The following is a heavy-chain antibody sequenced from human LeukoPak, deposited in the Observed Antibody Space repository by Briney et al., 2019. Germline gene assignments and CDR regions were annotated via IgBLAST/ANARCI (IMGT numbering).Heavy chain of an antibody. Sequence: PSQTLSLTCTVSGASITSGLHYWNWIRQPAGKGLEWIGRINTSGTNYNPSLKSRVTISVDSSRNQFSLRLRSVTAADTALYYCVSSNWLRDANFNSWGQGTLVTVSS. CDR3: VSSNWLRDANFNS. V-gene: IGHV4-61*02. CDR1: GASITSGLHY. CDR2: INTSGT. J-gene: IGHJ4*02. D-gene: IGHD1-1*01.